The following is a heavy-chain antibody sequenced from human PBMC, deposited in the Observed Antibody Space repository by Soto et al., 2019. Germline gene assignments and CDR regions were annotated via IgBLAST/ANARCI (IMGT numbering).Heavy chain of an antibody. J-gene: IGHJ6*02. D-gene: IGHD3-16*01. Sequence: QVQLVESGGGVVRPGRSLRLSCAASGFTFSLYGMHWVRQAPGKGLEWVAVIWYDGSNKFYADSVKGRFTISRDNSKNTLYLQMNSLRDEDTAVYYCARGLRGISFYGMDVWGQGTTVIVSS. CDR1: GFTFSLYG. V-gene: IGHV3-33*01. CDR3: ARGLRGISFYGMDV. CDR2: IWYDGSNK.